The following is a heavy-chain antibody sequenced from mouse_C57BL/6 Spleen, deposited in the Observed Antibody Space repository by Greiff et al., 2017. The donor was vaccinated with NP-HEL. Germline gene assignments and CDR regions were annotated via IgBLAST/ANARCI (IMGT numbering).Heavy chain of an antibody. CDR1: GYAFSSYW. CDR3: ARPPAYSNYVYFDV. Sequence: QVQLQQSGAELVKPGASVKISCKASGYAFSSYWMNWVKQRPGKGLEWIGQIYPGDGDTNYNGKFKGKATLTADKSSSTAYMQLSSLTSEDSAVYFCARPPAYSNYVYFDVWGTGTTVTVSS. J-gene: IGHJ1*03. CDR2: IYPGDGDT. V-gene: IGHV1-80*01. D-gene: IGHD2-5*01.